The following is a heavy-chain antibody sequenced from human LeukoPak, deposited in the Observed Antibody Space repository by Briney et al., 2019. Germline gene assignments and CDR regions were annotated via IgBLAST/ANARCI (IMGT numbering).Heavy chain of an antibody. D-gene: IGHD2-2*02. V-gene: IGHV4-39*01. Sequence: PSETLSLTCTVSGGSISSSSYYWGWIRQPPGKGLEWIGSIYYSGSTYYNPSLKSRVTISVDTSKNQFSLKLSSVTAADTAVYYCARLDIVVVPAAIQVFDYWGQGTPVTVSS. CDR2: IYYSGST. CDR1: GGSISSSSYY. CDR3: ARLDIVVVPAAIQVFDY. J-gene: IGHJ4*02.